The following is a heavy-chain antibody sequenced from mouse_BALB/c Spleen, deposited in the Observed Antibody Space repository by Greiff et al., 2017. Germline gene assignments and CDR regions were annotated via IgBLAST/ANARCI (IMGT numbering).Heavy chain of an antibody. CDR3: ARGEGTATSWFAY. CDR1: GFSLTSYG. J-gene: IGHJ3*01. Sequence: VKLMESGPGLVAPSQSLSITCTVSGFSLTSYGVHWVRQPPGKGLEWLGVIWAGGSTNYNSALMSRLSISKDNSKSQVFLKMNSLQTDDTAMYYCARGEGTATSWFAYWGQGTLVTVSA. V-gene: IGHV2-9*02. CDR2: IWAGGST. D-gene: IGHD1-2*01.